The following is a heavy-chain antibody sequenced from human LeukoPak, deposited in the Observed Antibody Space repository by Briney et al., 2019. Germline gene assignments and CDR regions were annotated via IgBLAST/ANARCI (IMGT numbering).Heavy chain of an antibody. V-gene: IGHV3-30-3*01. CDR1: GFTFSSYP. Sequence: GRSLRLSCAASGFTFSSYPMHWVRQAPGKGLEWVAAILAGGNSKYHADSVRGRLTTSRDNSKNSLYMQMDSLRDEDTAVYYCARETMERIFAFDVWGQGTMVAVSS. CDR2: ILAGGNSK. J-gene: IGHJ3*01. CDR3: ARETMERIFAFDV. D-gene: IGHD2/OR15-2a*01.